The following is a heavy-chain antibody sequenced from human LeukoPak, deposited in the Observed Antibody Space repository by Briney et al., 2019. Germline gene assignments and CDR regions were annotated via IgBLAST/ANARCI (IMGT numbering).Heavy chain of an antibody. J-gene: IGHJ5*02. CDR3: ARPMVAASNWFDP. CDR1: GFTFSSYW. CDR2: INSDGSST. V-gene: IGHV3-74*01. D-gene: IGHD2-15*01. Sequence: GGSLRLSCAASGFTFSSYWMHWVRQAPGKGLVWVSRINSDGSSTNYADSVKGRFTISRDSAKNTLYLQMNSLRAEDTAVYYCARPMVAASNWFDPWGQGTLVTVSS.